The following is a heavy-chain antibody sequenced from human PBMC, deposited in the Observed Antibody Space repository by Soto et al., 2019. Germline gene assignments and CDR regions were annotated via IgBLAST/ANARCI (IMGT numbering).Heavy chain of an antibody. CDR2: IYSGGNT. CDR1: GFTVGNNY. Sequence: EVQLVESGGGLVQPGGSLKLSCAASGFTVGNNYMNWVRQAPGKGLEWVSVIYSGGNTYFADSVKGRFTVSRDNSKNTLYLQRHSLRVEDSAVYYCARVIGRMSYAMDVWGQGTPVTVSS. CDR3: ARVIGRMSYAMDV. J-gene: IGHJ6*02. V-gene: IGHV3-66*01.